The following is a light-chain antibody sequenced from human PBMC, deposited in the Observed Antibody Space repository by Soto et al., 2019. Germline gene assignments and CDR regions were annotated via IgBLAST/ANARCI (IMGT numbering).Light chain of an antibody. CDR3: QVGDSSSDHVV. J-gene: IGLJ2*01. CDR2: YDS. Sequence: SYELTQPPSVSVAPGKTARITCGGNNIGSKSVHWYQQKPGQAPVLVIYYDSDRPSGIPERFSGSNSGNTATLTISRVEAGDGADSYCQVGDSSSDHVVFGGGTKLTVL. CDR1: NIGSKS. V-gene: IGLV3-21*04.